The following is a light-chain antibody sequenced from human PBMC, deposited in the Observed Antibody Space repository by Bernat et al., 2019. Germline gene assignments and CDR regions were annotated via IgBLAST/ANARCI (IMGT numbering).Light chain of an antibody. J-gene: IGLJ1*01. V-gene: IGLV10-54*04. CDR3: SAWDSSLSAYV. Sequence: QAGLTQPPSVSKDLRQTATLTCTGNSNNVGNQGAAWLQQHQGHPPKLLSYRNNDRPSGISERFSASRSGNTASLTITGHQPEDEADYYCSAWDSSLSAYVFGTGTKVTVL. CDR1: SNNVGNQG. CDR2: RNN.